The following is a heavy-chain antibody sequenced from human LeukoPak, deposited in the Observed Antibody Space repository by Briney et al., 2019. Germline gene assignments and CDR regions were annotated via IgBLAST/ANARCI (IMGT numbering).Heavy chain of an antibody. CDR1: GFTLCSYP. CDR3: WRAESAVDI. V-gene: IGHV3-48*01. CDR2: ICSSRITI. J-gene: IGHJ3*02. Sequence: GGSLRVSCVASGFTLCSYPMSWVRQAPGEGLGWVAYICSSRITINYAHSLKSRVTLSRDKAKNSLYLQMNRLRAEDTAVYYCWRAESAVDIWGAKRIGTVSS.